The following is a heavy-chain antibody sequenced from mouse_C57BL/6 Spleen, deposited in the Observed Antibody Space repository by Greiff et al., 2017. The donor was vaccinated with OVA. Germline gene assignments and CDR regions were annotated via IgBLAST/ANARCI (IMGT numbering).Heavy chain of an antibody. J-gene: IGHJ2*01. CDR3: AREGVPYYFDY. CDR2: IDPSDSYT. CDR1: GYTFTSYW. V-gene: IGHV1-50*01. Sequence: QVQLKQPGAELVKPGASVKLSCKASGYTFTSYWMQWVKQRPGQGLEWIGEIDPSDSYTNYNQKFKGKATLTVDTSSSTAYMQLSSLTSEDSAVYYCAREGVPYYFDYWGQGTTLTVSS.